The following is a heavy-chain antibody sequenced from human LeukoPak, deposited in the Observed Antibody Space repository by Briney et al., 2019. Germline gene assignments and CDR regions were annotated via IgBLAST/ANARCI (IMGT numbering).Heavy chain of an antibody. V-gene: IGHV4-59*12. Sequence: SETLSLTCTVSGGSISSYYWSWIRQPPGKGLEWIGYIYHSGSTYYNPSLKSRVTISVDRSKNQFSLKLSSVTAADTAVYYCARVIPLAFDIWGQGTMVTVSS. CDR2: IYHSGST. J-gene: IGHJ3*02. CDR1: GGSISSYY. CDR3: ARVIPLAFDI.